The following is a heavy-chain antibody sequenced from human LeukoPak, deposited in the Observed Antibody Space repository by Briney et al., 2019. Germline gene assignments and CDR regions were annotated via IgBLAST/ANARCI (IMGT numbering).Heavy chain of an antibody. CDR3: ARGSEDGDYEDYFDY. J-gene: IGHJ4*02. CDR2: INSDGNST. V-gene: IGHV3-74*01. Sequence: GGSLRLSCAASGFTFSSYWMHWVRQAPGKGLVWVSRINSDGNSTSYADSVKGRFTISRDNAKNTLYLQMNSLRAEDTAVYYCARGSEDGDYEDYFDYWGQGTLVTVSS. D-gene: IGHD4-17*01. CDR1: GFTFSSYW.